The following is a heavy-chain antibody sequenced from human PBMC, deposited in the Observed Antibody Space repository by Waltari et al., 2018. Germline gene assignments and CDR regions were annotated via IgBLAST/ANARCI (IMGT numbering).Heavy chain of an antibody. CDR3: AREATIFGVVSTFDY. D-gene: IGHD3-3*01. Sequence: QVQLQESGPGLVKPSQTLSLTCTVSGGSISSGSYYWSWLRQPAGKGLEWIGRIYTSGSTNYNPSLKSRVTISVDTSKNQFSLKLSSVTAADTAVYYCAREATIFGVVSTFDYWGQGTLVTVSS. V-gene: IGHV4-61*02. CDR1: GGSISSGSYY. J-gene: IGHJ4*02. CDR2: IYTSGST.